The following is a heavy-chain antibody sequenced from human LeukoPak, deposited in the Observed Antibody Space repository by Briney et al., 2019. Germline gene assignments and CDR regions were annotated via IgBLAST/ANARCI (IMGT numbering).Heavy chain of an antibody. CDR1: GFNFGDFA. D-gene: IGHD3-22*01. CDR3: SRDTDYYDSSGYYGY. V-gene: IGHV3-49*03. J-gene: IGHJ4*02. CDR2: IRSKVYGGTT. Sequence: PGGSLRLSCTASGFNFGDFAMNWFRQAPGKGLEWVGFIRSKVYGGTTEYAASVKGRFTISRDDSKSIAYLQMNSLKTEDTAVYYCSRDTDYYDSSGYYGYWGQGTLVTVSS.